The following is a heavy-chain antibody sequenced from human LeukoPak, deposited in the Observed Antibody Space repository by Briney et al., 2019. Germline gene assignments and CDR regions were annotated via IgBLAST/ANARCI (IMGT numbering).Heavy chain of an antibody. D-gene: IGHD3-3*01. CDR3: ARGRGTIFGVVITLYYFDY. V-gene: IGHV1-18*01. CDR2: ISASNGNT. CDR1: GYSFTSYG. J-gene: IGHJ4*02. Sequence: ASVKVSCKASGYSFTSYGITWVRQAPGQGLGWLGWISASNGNTNYAQKLQGRVAMTTDTSTSTAYMELRSLRSDDTAVYYCARGRGTIFGVVITLYYFDYWGQGTLVTVSS.